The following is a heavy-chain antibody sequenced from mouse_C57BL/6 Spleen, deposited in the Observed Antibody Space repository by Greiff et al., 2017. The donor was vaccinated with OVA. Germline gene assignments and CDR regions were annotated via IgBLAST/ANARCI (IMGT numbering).Heavy chain of an antibody. V-gene: IGHV7-3*01. CDR3: ARYVRGYFDY. Sequence: EVHLVESGGGLVQPGGSLSLSCAASGFTFTAYYKSWVRQPPGKALEWLGFIRNKANGYTTEYSASVKGRFTISRDNSQSILYLQMNALRAEDSATYYCARYVRGYFDYWGQGTTLTVSS. CDR2: IRNKANGYTT. J-gene: IGHJ2*01. CDR1: GFTFTAYY.